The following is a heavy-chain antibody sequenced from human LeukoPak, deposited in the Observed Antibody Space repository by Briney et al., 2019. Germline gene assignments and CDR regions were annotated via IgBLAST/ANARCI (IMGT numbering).Heavy chain of an antibody. CDR1: GFTFSSYG. CDR2: ISYDGSNK. J-gene: IGHJ4*02. Sequence: RSLRLSCAASGFTFSSYGMHWVRQAPGKGLEWVAVISYDGSNKYYADSVKGRFTISRDNSKNTLYLQMNSLRAEDTAVYYCAKDSPSGSYSNGVDYWGQGTLVTVSS. CDR3: AKDSPSGSYSNGVDY. V-gene: IGHV3-30*18. D-gene: IGHD1-26*01.